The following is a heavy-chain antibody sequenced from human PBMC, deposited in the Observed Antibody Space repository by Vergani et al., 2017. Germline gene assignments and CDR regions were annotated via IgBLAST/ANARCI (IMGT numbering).Heavy chain of an antibody. CDR3: ARTVAVAGAFDY. CDR1: GFTFSSYA. V-gene: IGHV3-23*01. D-gene: IGHD6-19*01. CDR2: ISGSGGST. J-gene: IGHJ4*02. Sequence: EVQLLESGGGLVQPGGSLRLSCAASGFTFSSYAMSWVRQAPGKGLEWVSAISGSGGSTYYADSVKGRFTISRDNSKNTLYLQMNSLRAEDTAVYYCARTVAVAGAFDYWGQGTLVTVSS.